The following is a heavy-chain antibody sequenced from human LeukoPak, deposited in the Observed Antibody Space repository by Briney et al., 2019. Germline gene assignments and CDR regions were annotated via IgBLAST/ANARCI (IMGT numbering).Heavy chain of an antibody. V-gene: IGHV3-30*18. CDR1: GFTFSSYG. CDR2: ISYDGSNK. D-gene: IGHD4-17*01. J-gene: IGHJ4*02. Sequence: GRSLRLSCAASGFTFSSYGMHWVRQAPGKGLEWVAVISYDGSNKYYADSVKGRFTISRDNSKNTLYLQMNSLRAEDTAVYYCAKATNSHDYGDYNFDYWGQGTLVTVSS. CDR3: AKATNSHDYGDYNFDY.